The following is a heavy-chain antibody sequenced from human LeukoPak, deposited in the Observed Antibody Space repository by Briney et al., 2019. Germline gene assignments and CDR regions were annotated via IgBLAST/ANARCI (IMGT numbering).Heavy chain of an antibody. D-gene: IGHD4-17*01. V-gene: IGHV4-61*02. CDR2: IYTSGST. Sequence: PSETLSLTCTVSGGSISSGSYYWSWFRQPAGKGLEWIGRIYTSGSTNYNASLKSRVTISVDTSKNQFSLKLSSVTAADTAVYYCARHFNDYGDYLYFDYWGQGTLVTVSS. CDR1: GGSISSGSYY. J-gene: IGHJ4*02. CDR3: ARHFNDYGDYLYFDY.